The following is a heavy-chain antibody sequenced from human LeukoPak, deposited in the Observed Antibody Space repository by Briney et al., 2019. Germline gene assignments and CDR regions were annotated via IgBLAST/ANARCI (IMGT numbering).Heavy chain of an antibody. CDR2: ISSSSSYI. V-gene: IGHV3-21*01. D-gene: IGHD3-10*01. J-gene: IGHJ6*02. CDR1: GFTFSSYS. CDR3: ARDLKHMVRRVINNYYDGMDV. Sequence: GGSLRLSCAASGFTFSSYSMNWVRQAPGKGLEWVSSISSSSSYIYYADSVKGRFTISRDNAKNSLYLQMNSLRAEDTAVYYSARDLKHMVRRVINNYYDGMDVWGQGTTVTVSS.